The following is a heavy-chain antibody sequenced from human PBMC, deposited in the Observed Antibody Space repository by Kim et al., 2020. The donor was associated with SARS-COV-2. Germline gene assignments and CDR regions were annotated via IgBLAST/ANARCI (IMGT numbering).Heavy chain of an antibody. J-gene: IGHJ6*02. CDR3: ARVETGGGTDTLRYGMDV. Sequence: KGRFTISRDNDKNSLYLQMNSLRAEDTAFYYCARVETGGGTDTLRYGMDVWGQGTTVTVSS. V-gene: IGHV3-11*05. D-gene: IGHD1-26*01.